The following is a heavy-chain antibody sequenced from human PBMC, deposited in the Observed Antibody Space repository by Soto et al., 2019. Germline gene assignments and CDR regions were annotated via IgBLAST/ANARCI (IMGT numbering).Heavy chain of an antibody. J-gene: IGHJ4*02. CDR2: IYYSGST. CDR1: GGSISSYY. V-gene: IGHV4-59*08. Sequence: PSETLSLTCTVSGGSISSYYWSWIRQPPGNGLELIGYIYYSGSTNYNPTLMSRVTISVATSKNQFSLKLSSVTAADTAVYYCARHHDSWGQGTLVTVSS. CDR3: ARHHDS.